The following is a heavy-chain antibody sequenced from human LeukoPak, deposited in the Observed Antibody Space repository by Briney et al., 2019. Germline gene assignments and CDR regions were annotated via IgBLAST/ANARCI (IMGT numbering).Heavy chain of an antibody. CDR3: ARDGNWGSLRGAFDI. D-gene: IGHD7-27*01. J-gene: IGHJ3*02. CDR1: GYTFTVYY. CDR2: INPNSGGS. V-gene: IGHV1-2*02. Sequence: ASVKVTCKASGYTFTVYYLHWVRQAPGQGLEWMGWINPNSGGSNYAQKFQGRVTMTRDTSISTAYMELSRLRSDDTAVYYCARDGNWGSLRGAFDIWGQGTIVTVSS.